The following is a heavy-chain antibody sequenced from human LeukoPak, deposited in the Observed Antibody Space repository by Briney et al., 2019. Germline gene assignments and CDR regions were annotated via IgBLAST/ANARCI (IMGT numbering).Heavy chain of an antibody. D-gene: IGHD3-22*01. V-gene: IGHV3-15*07. CDR1: GFTFSNAW. CDR3: STTYYHDSSEGY. CDR2: IKSKTDGGTT. Sequence: PGGTLRLSCAASGFTFSNAWMNWVRQPPGKGLEWVGRIKSKTDGGTTDYAAPVKGRFTISRDDSKNTLYLQMNSLKTEDTAVYYCSTTYYHDSSEGYWGQGTLVTVSS. J-gene: IGHJ4*02.